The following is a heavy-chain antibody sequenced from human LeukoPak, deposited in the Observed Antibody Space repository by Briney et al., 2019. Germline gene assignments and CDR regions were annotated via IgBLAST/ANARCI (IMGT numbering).Heavy chain of an antibody. CDR1: GYSISSGYY. D-gene: IGHD4-17*01. J-gene: IGHJ5*02. CDR3: ARGSYGDYDNWFDP. Sequence: SETLSLTCTVSGYSISSGYYWGWIRQPPGKGLEWIGSIYHSGSTYYNPSLKSRVTISVDTSKNQFSLRLSSVTAADTAVYYCARGSYGDYDNWFDPWGQGTLVTVSS. V-gene: IGHV4-38-2*02. CDR2: IYHSGST.